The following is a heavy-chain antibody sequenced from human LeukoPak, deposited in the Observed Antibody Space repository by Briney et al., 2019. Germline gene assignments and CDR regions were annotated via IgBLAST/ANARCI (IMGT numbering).Heavy chain of an antibody. CDR3: ARAVSAIAAVNYMDV. V-gene: IGHV1-69*06. CDR1: GGTFSSYA. Sequence: SVKVSCKASGGTFSSYAISWVRQAPGQGLEWMGGIIPIFGTANYAQKFQGRVTITADKSTSTAYMELSSLRSEDTAVYYCARAVSAIAAVNYMDVWGKGTTVTVSS. J-gene: IGHJ6*03. D-gene: IGHD6-13*01. CDR2: IIPIFGTA.